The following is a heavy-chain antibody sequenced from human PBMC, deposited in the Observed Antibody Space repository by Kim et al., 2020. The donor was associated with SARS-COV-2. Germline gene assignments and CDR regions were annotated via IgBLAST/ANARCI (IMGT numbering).Heavy chain of an antibody. D-gene: IGHD3-22*01. CDR1: GGSISSYY. J-gene: IGHJ6*02. CDR3: ARLDYYDSSGYYPNWDYYYYGMDV. V-gene: IGHV4-59*08. Sequence: SETLSLTCTVPGGSISSYYWSWIRQPPGKGLEWIGYIYYSGSTNYNPSLKSRVTISVDTSKNQFSLKLSSVTAADTAVYYCARLDYYDSSGYYPNWDYYYYGMDVWGQGTTVTVSS. CDR2: IYYSGST.